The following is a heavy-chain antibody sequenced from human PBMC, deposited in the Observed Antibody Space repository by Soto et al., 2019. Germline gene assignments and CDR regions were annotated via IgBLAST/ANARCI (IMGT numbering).Heavy chain of an antibody. CDR3: ARTYSSSWYTGGGYWFDP. CDR1: GYTFTSYD. D-gene: IGHD6-13*01. Sequence: ASVKVSCKASGYTFTSYDINWVRQATGQGLEWMGWMNPNSGNTGYAQKFQGRVTMTRNTSISTAYMELNSLRSEDTAVYYCARTYSSSWYTGGGYWFDPWGQGTLVTVSS. V-gene: IGHV1-8*01. J-gene: IGHJ5*02. CDR2: MNPNSGNT.